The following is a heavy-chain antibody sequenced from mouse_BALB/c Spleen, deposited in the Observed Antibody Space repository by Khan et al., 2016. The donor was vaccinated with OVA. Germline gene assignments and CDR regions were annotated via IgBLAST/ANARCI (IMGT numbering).Heavy chain of an antibody. CDR3: ARWGYGSLVY. V-gene: IGHV1-77*01. CDR2: IYPGSGST. D-gene: IGHD1-1*01. J-gene: IGHJ2*01. CDR1: GYTFTDYI. Sequence: QVRLQQSGPELVKPGASVKMSCKASGYTFTDYIINWVKQRTGQGLEWIGQIYPGSGSTNYNAKFKGKATLTADTSSNTANMQFSSLTSEDSAVYFVARWGYGSLVYWGQGTTLTVSS.